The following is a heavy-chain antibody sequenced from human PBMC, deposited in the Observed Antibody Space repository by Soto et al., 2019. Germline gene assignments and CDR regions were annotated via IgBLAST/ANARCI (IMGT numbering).Heavy chain of an antibody. CDR1: GFTFSDYH. Sequence: GGSLRLSCAASGFTFSDYHMSWIRQAPGKGLEWLSYISDSGSNTNYADSLKGRFTISRDNSKNTLYLQMNSLRAEDTAVYYCARDRYYYDSSGYFLYYYYGMEVWGQGTMVTVSS. CDR3: ARDRYYYDSSGYFLYYYYGMEV. J-gene: IGHJ6*02. D-gene: IGHD3-22*01. CDR2: ISDSGSNT. V-gene: IGHV3-11*06.